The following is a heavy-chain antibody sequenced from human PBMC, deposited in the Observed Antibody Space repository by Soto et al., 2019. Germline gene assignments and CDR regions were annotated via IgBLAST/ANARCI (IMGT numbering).Heavy chain of an antibody. CDR3: ASSFMTTVTTPWN. CDR1: GYTFTSYA. Sequence: QVQLVQSGAEVKKPGASVKVSCKASGYTFTSYAMHWVRQAPGQRLEWMGWINAGNGNTKYSQKFQGRVTITRDTSASTAYMELSSLRSEDKAVYYCASSFMTTVTTPWNWGQGTLVTVSS. CDR2: INAGNGNT. V-gene: IGHV1-3*01. D-gene: IGHD4-17*01. J-gene: IGHJ4*02.